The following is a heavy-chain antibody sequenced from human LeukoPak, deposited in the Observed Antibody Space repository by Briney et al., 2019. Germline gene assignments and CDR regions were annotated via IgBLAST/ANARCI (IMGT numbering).Heavy chain of an antibody. J-gene: IGHJ3*02. V-gene: IGHV4-39*01. Sequence: SETLSLTCTVSGGSISSSSYYWGWIRQPPGKGLEWIGSIYYSGSTYYNPSLKSRVTISVDTSKNQFSLKLSSVTAADTAVYYCARQGYSSSRGAFDIWGQGTMVTVSS. CDR3: ARQGYSSSRGAFDI. D-gene: IGHD6-13*01. CDR1: GGSISSSSYY. CDR2: IYYSGST.